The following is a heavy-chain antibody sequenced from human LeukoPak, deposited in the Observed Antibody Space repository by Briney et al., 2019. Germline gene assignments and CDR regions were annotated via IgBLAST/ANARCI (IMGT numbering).Heavy chain of an antibody. CDR3: ARDPDYYYYYMDV. CDR2: INSSSTYI. CDR1: GFTFSNYI. J-gene: IGHJ6*03. Sequence: GGSLRLSCEASGFTFSNYIMSWVRQAPGKGLEWVSSINSSSTYIYYADSMRGRFTISRDNAKNSLYLQMNSLRAEDTAVYYCARDPDYYYYYMDVWGKGTTVTVSS. V-gene: IGHV3-21*01.